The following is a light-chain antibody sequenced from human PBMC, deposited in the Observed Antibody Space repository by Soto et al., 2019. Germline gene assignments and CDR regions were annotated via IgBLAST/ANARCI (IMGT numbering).Light chain of an antibody. J-gene: IGKJ1*01. CDR2: DAS. Sequence: EIVLTQSPGTLSLSPGERATLSCRASQSVSSSYLAWYQQKLGQAPRLLIYDASTRANGIPARFSGSGSGTKFTLTISNLQSEDFAVYYCLQYNDWPRTFGQGTKVDIK. CDR1: QSVSSSY. CDR3: LQYNDWPRT. V-gene: IGKV3-15*01.